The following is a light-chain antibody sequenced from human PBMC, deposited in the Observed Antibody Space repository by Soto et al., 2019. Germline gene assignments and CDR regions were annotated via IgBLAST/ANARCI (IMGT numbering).Light chain of an antibody. V-gene: IGLV2-14*01. CDR3: FSYTSSGTYV. CDR1: SSDIGSYNH. CDR2: AVS. Sequence: QSALTQPASVSGSPGQSITISCSGTSSDIGSYNHVAWYQQFPGKSPKLMIYAVSDRPSGVSDRFSGSKSGITASLTISGLQAEDETDYYCFSYTSSGTYVFGTGTKVTVL. J-gene: IGLJ1*01.